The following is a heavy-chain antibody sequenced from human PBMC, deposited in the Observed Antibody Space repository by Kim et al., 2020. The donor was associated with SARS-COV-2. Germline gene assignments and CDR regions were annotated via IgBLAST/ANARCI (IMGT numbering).Heavy chain of an antibody. CDR3: ARAGPYCSSTSCYKGWFDP. J-gene: IGHJ5*02. CDR2: INPNSGGT. D-gene: IGHD2-2*02. V-gene: IGHV1-2*02. Sequence: ASVKVSCKASGYTFTGYYMHWVRQAPGQGLEWMGWINPNSGGTNYAQKFQGRVTMTRDTSISTAYMELSRLRSDDTAVYYCARAGPYCSSTSCYKGWFDPWGQGTLVTVSS. CDR1: GYTFTGYY.